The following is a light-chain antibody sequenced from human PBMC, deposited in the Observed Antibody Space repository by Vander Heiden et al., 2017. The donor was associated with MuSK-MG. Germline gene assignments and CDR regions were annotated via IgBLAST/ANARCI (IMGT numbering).Light chain of an antibody. CDR3: QAWDSSTVV. CDR2: QDS. J-gene: IGLJ2*01. CDR1: KLGDKY. Sequence: SYELTQPPSVSVSPGQTASITCSGDKLGDKYACWYQQKPGQSPGLVIYQDSKRPSGIPERFSGSNSGKTANLTISGTQAMDEAYYYCQAWDSSTVVFGGGTKLTVL. V-gene: IGLV3-1*01.